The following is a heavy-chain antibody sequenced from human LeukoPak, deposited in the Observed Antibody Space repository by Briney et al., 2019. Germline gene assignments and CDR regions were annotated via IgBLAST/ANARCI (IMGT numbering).Heavy chain of an antibody. J-gene: IGHJ3*02. D-gene: IGHD1-26*01. CDR3: ARARTWGYSGSPPHGTRRRAFDI. CDR1: GGSISSGSYY. CDR2: IYTSGST. V-gene: IGHV4-61*02. Sequence: SETLSLTCSVSGGSISSGSYYWSWIRQPAGKGLEWIGRIYTSGSTNYNPSLKSRVTISVDTSKNQFSLKLSSVTAADTAVYYCARARTWGYSGSPPHGTRRRAFDIWGQGTVVTVSS.